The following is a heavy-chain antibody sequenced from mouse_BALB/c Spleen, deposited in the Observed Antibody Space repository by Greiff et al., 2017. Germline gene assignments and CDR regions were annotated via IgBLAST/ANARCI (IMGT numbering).Heavy chain of an antibody. CDR1: GFTFTSYG. J-gene: IGHJ2*01. V-gene: IGHV2-2*02. CDR2: IWSGGST. Sequence: VQLKESGPGLVQPSQSLSFSCTASGFTFTSYGVHWVRQSPGKGLEWLGVIWSGGSTDYNAAFISRLSTSKDNSKSQVFFKMNSLQANDTAIYYCARGYYGSSYDYWGQGTTLTVSS. D-gene: IGHD1-1*01. CDR3: ARGYYGSSYDY.